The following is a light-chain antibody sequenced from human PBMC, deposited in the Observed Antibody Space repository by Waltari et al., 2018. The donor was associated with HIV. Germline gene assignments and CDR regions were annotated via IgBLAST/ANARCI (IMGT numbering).Light chain of an antibody. CDR2: DAS. J-gene: IGKJ2*02. Sequence: IVMTQSPATLSLSPGERASLSCRASQSVSSNLAWYQQKLGQAPRLLIYDASPRATGIPVRFSGSGSGTEFTLTISSLQSEDFAVYYCQQYNNWQGTFGQGTKLEIK. V-gene: IGKV3-15*01. CDR1: QSVSSN. CDR3: QQYNNWQGT.